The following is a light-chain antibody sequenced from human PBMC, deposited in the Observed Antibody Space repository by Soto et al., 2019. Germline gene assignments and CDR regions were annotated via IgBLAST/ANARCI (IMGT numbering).Light chain of an antibody. Sequence: DVVMTQSPLSLPVTLGQPASISCRSSQSLLHRNGYNYLDWYLQKPGQSPQLLIYLGSNRASGVPDRFSGSGSGTDFTLKISRVEAEDVGVYYCMQTLQTPWTFGQGTKVDIK. CDR1: QSLLHRNGYNY. V-gene: IGKV2-28*01. CDR2: LGS. CDR3: MQTLQTPWT. J-gene: IGKJ1*01.